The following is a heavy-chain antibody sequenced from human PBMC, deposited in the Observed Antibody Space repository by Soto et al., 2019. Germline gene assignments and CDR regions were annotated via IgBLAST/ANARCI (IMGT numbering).Heavy chain of an antibody. V-gene: IGHV3-64D*06. D-gene: IGHD3-22*01. J-gene: IGHJ4*02. CDR3: VKGDYYDSSGYSY. CDR2: ISSNGGST. CDR1: GFTFSSYA. Sequence: GGSLRLSCSASGFTFSSYAMHWVRQAPGKGLEYVSAISSNGGSTYYADSVKGRFTISRDNSKNTLYLQMSSLRAEDTAVYYCVKGDYYDSSGYSYWGQGTLVTVSS.